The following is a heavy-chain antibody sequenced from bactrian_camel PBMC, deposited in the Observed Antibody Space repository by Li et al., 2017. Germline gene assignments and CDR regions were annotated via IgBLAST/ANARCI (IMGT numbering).Heavy chain of an antibody. CDR2: IGRDGSG. V-gene: IGHV3S55*01. CDR1: KYTIGTYC. Sequence: HVQLVESGGGSVQAGGSLRLSCSVSKYTIGTYCMGWFRQAAGKQREAVASIGRDGSGSYADSVKGRFSISRDVAKRTLYLQMNNLKPEDTAMYYCAADDCLSGGGSEWLNKILVYQYFGQGTQVTVS. D-gene: IGHD3*01. J-gene: IGHJ4*01.